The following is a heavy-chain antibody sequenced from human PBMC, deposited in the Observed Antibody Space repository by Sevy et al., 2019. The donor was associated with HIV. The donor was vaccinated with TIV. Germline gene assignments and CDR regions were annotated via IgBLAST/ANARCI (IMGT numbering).Heavy chain of an antibody. V-gene: IGHV3-74*01. CDR1: GFTFSSYW. J-gene: IGHJ4*02. CDR2: VNSDGSSK. D-gene: IGHD6-13*01. CDR3: ARGAAAGTFDY. Sequence: GGSLRLSCAASGFTFSSYWMHWVRQAPGKGLVWVSRVNSDGSSKSYADSVKGRFTISRDNGKNTLYLQMNSLRAEDTAVYYCARGAAAGTFDYWGQGTLVTVSS.